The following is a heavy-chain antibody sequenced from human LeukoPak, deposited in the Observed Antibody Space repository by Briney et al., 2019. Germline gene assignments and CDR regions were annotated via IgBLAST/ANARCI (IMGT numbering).Heavy chain of an antibody. CDR1: GRSISSGDYY. CDR2: IYYSGST. Sequence: SETLSLTCTVSGRSISSGDYYWSWIRQPPGKGLERIGYIYYSGSTNYNPSLKSRVTISVDTSKNQFSLKLSSVTAADTAVYYCARVTSEYYDFWSGYYPPSNWFDPWGQGTLVTVSS. CDR3: ARVTSEYYDFWSGYYPPSNWFDP. D-gene: IGHD3-3*01. J-gene: IGHJ5*02. V-gene: IGHV4-61*08.